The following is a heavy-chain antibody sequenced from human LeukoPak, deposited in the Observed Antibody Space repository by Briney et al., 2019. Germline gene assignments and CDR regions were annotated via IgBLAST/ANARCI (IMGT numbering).Heavy chain of an antibody. V-gene: IGHV3-21*01. D-gene: IGHD3-10*01. J-gene: IGHJ6*02. CDR2: ISSTISYI. CDR3: ARDAHTSSGSYWGGVDYYYGLDV. Sequence: GGSLRLSCAASGFTFSSYSMNWVRQAPGKGLEWVSSISSTISYIYYADSVKGRFTISRDNRKNSLYLQMNSLRVEDTAVYYCARDAHTSSGSYWGGVDYYYGLDVWGQGTTVTVSS. CDR1: GFTFSSYS.